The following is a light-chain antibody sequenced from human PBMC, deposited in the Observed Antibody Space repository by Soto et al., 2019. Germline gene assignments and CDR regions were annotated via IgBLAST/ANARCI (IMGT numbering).Light chain of an antibody. Sequence: QSALTQPPSASGSPGQSVTISCTGTTSDVGAYDFVSWFQQHPGKAPKLIIYDVSKRPSGVPDRFSGSKSGNTASLTISGLQAEDEADYYCCSYAGSHYVFGTGTKLTVL. CDR1: TSDVGAYDF. CDR2: DVS. J-gene: IGLJ1*01. V-gene: IGLV2-8*01. CDR3: CSYAGSHYV.